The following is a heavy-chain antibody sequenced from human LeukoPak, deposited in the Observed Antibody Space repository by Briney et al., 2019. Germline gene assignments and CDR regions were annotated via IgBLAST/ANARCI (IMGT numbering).Heavy chain of an antibody. CDR1: GFSLSTSGVG. V-gene: IGHV2-5*02. J-gene: IGHJ4*02. CDR2: IYWDDDK. CDR3: AHGIAVAGTRMFDY. Sequence: SGPTLVKPTQTLRLTCTFSGFSLSTSGVGVGWIRQPPGKALEWLALIYWDDDKRYSPSLKSRLTVTKATSKNQVVLTMTNMDPVDTATYYCAHGIAVAGTRMFDYWGQGTLVTVSS. D-gene: IGHD6-19*01.